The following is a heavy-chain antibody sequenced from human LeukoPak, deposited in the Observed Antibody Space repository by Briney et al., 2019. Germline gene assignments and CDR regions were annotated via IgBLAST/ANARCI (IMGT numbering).Heavy chain of an antibody. CDR3: ATIVRGGASFDI. V-gene: IGHV4-59*01. CDR2: MSYSGHS. J-gene: IGHJ3*02. CDR1: GDSISSNH. D-gene: IGHD1-26*01. Sequence: SETLSLTCTVSGDSISSNHCSWIRQSPGKGLEWIAYMSYSGHSNSNPSLRSRVTTSVDTSKNQFSLRLNTVTAADTAVYYCATIVRGGASFDIWGRGTMVTVSS.